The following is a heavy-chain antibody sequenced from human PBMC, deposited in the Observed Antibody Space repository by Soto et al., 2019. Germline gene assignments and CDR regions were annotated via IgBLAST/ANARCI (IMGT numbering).Heavy chain of an antibody. J-gene: IGHJ4*02. CDR1: GFTVSSNY. V-gene: IGHV3-66*01. CDR2: IYSGGST. Sequence: GGSLRLSCAASGFTVSSNYMSWVRQAPGKGLEWVSVIYSGGSTYYADSVKGRFTISRDNSKNTLYLQMNSLRAEDTAVYYCARSRDGYNSAEYYFDYWGQGTLVTVSS. CDR3: ARSRDGYNSAEYYFDY. D-gene: IGHD5-12*01.